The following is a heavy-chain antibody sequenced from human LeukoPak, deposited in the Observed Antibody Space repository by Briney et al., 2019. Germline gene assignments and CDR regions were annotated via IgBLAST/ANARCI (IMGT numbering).Heavy chain of an antibody. V-gene: IGHV4-59*01. CDR1: GGSINSYY. D-gene: IGHD5-18*01. CDR3: ARVGYTYGPFDY. CDR2: VYYSGST. Sequence: SETLSLTCTVSGGSINSYYWSWIRQPPGKGLEWIGYVYYSGSTNYNPSLKSRVTISVDTSKNQLSLKLSSVTAADTAVYYCARVGYTYGPFDYWGQGTLVTVSS. J-gene: IGHJ4*02.